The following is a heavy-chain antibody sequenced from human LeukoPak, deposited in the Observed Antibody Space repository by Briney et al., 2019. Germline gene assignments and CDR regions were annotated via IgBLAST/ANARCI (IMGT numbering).Heavy chain of an antibody. D-gene: IGHD5-18*01. V-gene: IGHV4-59*01. CDR3: ARVSSYGQHYYYYYMDV. CDR2: IYYSGST. Sequence: SETLSLTCTVSGGSISSYYWSWIRQPPGKGLEWIGYIYYSGSTNYNPSLKSRVTISVDTSKNQFSLKLSSVTAADTAVYYCARVSSYGQHYYYYYMDVWGKGTTVTVSS. CDR1: GGSISSYY. J-gene: IGHJ6*03.